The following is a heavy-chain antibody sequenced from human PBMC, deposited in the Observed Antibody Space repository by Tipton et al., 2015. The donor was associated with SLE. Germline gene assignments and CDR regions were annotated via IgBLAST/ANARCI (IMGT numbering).Heavy chain of an antibody. J-gene: IGHJ4*02. CDR2: IDGRGTTI. D-gene: IGHD3-10*01. CDR1: GFTFKNYE. CDR3: AKDWYASGSYYVN. Sequence: SLRLSCAASGFTFKNYEMNWVRQAPGKGLEWVAHIDGRGTTIYYADSVKGRFTVSRDNAKNSLYLQMTSLRDEDTAFYYCAKDWYASGSYYVNWGQGTLVTVSS. V-gene: IGHV3-48*03.